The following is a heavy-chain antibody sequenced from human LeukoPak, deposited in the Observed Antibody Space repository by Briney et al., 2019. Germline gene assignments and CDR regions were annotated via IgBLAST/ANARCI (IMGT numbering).Heavy chain of an antibody. CDR1: GGSFSDNY. J-gene: IGHJ6*02. D-gene: IGHD6-19*01. Sequence: PSETLSLTCAVYGGSFSDNYWSWIRQPPGKGLEWIGEINHSGSTNYSPSLRSRVTISVDTSKNQFSLNLRSVTAADTAVYYCARARSSGWSRYYYYGMDVWGQGTTVTVSS. V-gene: IGHV4-34*01. CDR2: INHSGST. CDR3: ARARSSGWSRYYYYGMDV.